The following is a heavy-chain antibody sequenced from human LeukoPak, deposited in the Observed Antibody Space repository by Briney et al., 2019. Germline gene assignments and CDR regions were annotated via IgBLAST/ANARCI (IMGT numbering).Heavy chain of an antibody. CDR1: GGSFSGYY. CDR3: ARLTTGTSTDY. J-gene: IGHJ4*02. D-gene: IGHD1-1*01. CDR2: INHSGST. Sequence: SETLSLTCAVYGGSFSGYYWSWIRQPPGKGLEWIGEINHSGSTYYNPSLKSRVTISVDTSKNQFSLKLSSVTAADTAVYYCARLTTGTSTDYWGQGTLVTVSS. V-gene: IGHV4-34*01.